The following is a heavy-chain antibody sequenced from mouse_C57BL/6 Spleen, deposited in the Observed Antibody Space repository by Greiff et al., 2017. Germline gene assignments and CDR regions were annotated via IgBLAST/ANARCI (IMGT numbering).Heavy chain of an antibody. CDR1: GFNIKDYY. CDR3: ALYYGSSHWYFDV. J-gene: IGHJ1*03. CDR2: IDPEDGET. V-gene: IGHV14-2*01. Sequence: EVQLVESGAELVKPGASVKLSCTASGFNIKDYYMHWVKQRTEQGLEWIGRIDPEDGETKYAPKFQGKATITADTSSNTAYLQLSSLTSEDTAVYYCALYYGSSHWYFDVWGTGTTVTVSS. D-gene: IGHD1-1*01.